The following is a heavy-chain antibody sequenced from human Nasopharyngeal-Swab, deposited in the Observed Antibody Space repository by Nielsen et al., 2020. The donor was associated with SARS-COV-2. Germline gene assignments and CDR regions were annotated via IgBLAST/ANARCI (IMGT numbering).Heavy chain of an antibody. CDR3: AKQSANWGSYFDY. J-gene: IGHJ4*02. CDR2: ISAASVNT. CDR1: EFTFSSYA. Sequence: GESLKISCAASEFTFSSYAMSWVRQAPGKGLEWVSAISAASVNTQYANSVKGRFTISRDNSKNTLYLQMKTLRAEDTAIYYCAKQSANWGSYFDYWGQGTLVTVSS. V-gene: IGHV3-23*01. D-gene: IGHD7-27*01.